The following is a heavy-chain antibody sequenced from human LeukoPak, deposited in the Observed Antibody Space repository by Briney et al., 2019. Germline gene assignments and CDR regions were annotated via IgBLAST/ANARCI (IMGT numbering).Heavy chain of an antibody. CDR2: IYYSGST. J-gene: IGHJ5*02. V-gene: IGHV4-39*07. Sequence: SETLSLTCTVSGDSISSRSYYWGWLRQPPGKGLEGIGSIYYSGSTYYNPSLKSRVTISVDTSKNQFSLKLSSVTAADTAVYYCARDFGSGSYSARNWFDPWGQGTLVTVSS. D-gene: IGHD3-10*01. CDR3: ARDFGSGSYSARNWFDP. CDR1: GDSISSRSYY.